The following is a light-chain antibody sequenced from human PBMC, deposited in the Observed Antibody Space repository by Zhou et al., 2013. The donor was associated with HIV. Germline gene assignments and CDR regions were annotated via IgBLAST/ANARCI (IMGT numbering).Light chain of an antibody. V-gene: IGKV2D-29*02. CDR2: EAS. J-gene: IGKJ4*01. CDR3: MQSIQPART. CDR1: QSLLHSDGKTY. Sequence: DIVMTQSPLSLPVTPGEPASISCRSSQSLLHSDGKTYLYWYLQKPGQSPQLLIYEASNRFSGVPDRFSGSGSATDFTLKISRVEAEDVGVYYCMQSIQPARTFGGGTKVEIK.